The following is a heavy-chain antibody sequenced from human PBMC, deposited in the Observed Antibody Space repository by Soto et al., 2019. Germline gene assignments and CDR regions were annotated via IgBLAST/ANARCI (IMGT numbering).Heavy chain of an antibody. J-gene: IGHJ4*02. D-gene: IGHD4-17*01. CDR3: ARDPYGDYATGDY. Sequence: PSETLSLTCTFSGCSISSGDYYWSWIRQPPGKGLEWIGYIYYSGSTYYNPSLKSRVTISVDTSKNQFSLKLSSVTAADTAVYYCARDPYGDYATGDYWGQGTLVTVSS. CDR1: GCSISSGDYY. CDR2: IYYSGST. V-gene: IGHV4-30-4*01.